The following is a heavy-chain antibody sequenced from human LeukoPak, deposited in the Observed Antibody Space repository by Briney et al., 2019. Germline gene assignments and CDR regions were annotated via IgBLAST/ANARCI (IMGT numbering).Heavy chain of an antibody. D-gene: IGHD6-13*01. CDR1: GYTFTSYD. CDR3: ARVGYSSRNNWFDP. V-gene: IGHV1-8*01. Sequence: ASAKVSCKASGYTFTSYDINWVRQATGQGREWMGWMNPNSGNTGYAQKLQGRVTMTTDTSTSTAYMELRSLRSDDTAVYYCARVGYSSRNNWFDPWGQGTLVTVSS. CDR2: MNPNSGNT. J-gene: IGHJ5*02.